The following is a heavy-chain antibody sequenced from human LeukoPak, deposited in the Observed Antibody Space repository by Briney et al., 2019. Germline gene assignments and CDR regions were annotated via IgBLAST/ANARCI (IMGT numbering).Heavy chain of an antibody. CDR3: ARDRGDYGSGSYEY. D-gene: IGHD3-10*01. CDR1: GGSISSGSYY. V-gene: IGHV4-61*02. Sequence: SPTLSLTCTVSGGSISSGSYYWSWIRQPAGKGLEWIGRIYTSGSTNYNPSLKSRVTISVDTSKNQFSLKLSSVTAADTAVYYCARDRGDYGSGSYEYWGQGTLVTVSS. CDR2: IYTSGST. J-gene: IGHJ4*02.